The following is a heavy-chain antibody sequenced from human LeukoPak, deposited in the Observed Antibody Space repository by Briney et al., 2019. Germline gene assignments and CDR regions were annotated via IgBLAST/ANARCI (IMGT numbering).Heavy chain of an antibody. CDR1: GFXFSSYS. CDR3: AREGDDSSGYHPDGFDY. J-gene: IGHJ4*02. D-gene: IGHD3-22*01. Sequence: GGSLRLSCVASGFXFSSYSINWVRQAPGKGLEWVSFSSSSSSYKYYADSVKGRFTISRDNAKNSLYLQMNSLRAEDTAVYYCAREGDDSSGYHPDGFDYWGQGTLVTVSS. CDR2: SSSSSSYK. V-gene: IGHV3-21*01.